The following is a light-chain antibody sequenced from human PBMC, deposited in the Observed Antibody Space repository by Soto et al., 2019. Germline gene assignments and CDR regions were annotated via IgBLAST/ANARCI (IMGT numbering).Light chain of an antibody. Sequence: MMMTQSPATLSVSPGERATLSCRASQSVSSKLGWYQEKPGQAPRLLIYGASARATGVPARFSGSGSGTEFTLTISSLQSEDFAVYYCQQYNKWPWTFGQGTKVDIK. J-gene: IGKJ1*01. CDR3: QQYNKWPWT. V-gene: IGKV3-15*01. CDR2: GAS. CDR1: QSVSSK.